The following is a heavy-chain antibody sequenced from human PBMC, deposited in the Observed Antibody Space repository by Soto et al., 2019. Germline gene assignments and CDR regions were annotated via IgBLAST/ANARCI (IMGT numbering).Heavy chain of an antibody. Sequence: EVHLLESGGDLVQRGGSLRLSCAASGFIFSNYAMSWVRQAPGKGLXWVSAISGSGATTYYPDSVKGRFTISRDNSKNTLYLQMNSLRAEDTAVYYCTKGGIPRRYNIPKVDFDYWGQGSLVTVSS. CDR3: TKGGIPRRYNIPKVDFDY. J-gene: IGHJ4*02. V-gene: IGHV3-23*01. CDR1: GFIFSNYA. D-gene: IGHD1-1*01. CDR2: ISGSGATT.